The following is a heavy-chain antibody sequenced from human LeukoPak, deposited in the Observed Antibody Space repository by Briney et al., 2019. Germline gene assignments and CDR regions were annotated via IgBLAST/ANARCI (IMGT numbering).Heavy chain of an antibody. CDR3: ARGSYGGNSYFAY. J-gene: IGHJ4*02. V-gene: IGHV3-48*03. CDR1: GFTFSSYE. D-gene: IGHD4-23*01. Sequence: PGGSLTLSCAASGFTFSSYEMNWVRQAPGKGLEWVSYTTSSGSTMYYADSVKGRFTISRDNAKNSLYLQMNSLRAEDTAVYYCARGSYGGNSYFAYWGQGTLVTVSS. CDR2: TTSSGSTM.